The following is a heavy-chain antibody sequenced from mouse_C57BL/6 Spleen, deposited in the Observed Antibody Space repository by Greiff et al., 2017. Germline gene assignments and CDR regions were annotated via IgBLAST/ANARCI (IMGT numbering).Heavy chain of an antibody. CDR1: GYTFTSYW. Sequence: QVQLQQPGAELVKPGASVKLSCKASGYTFTSYWMQWVKQRPGQGLEWIGEIDPSDSSTNYNQKFKGKATLTVDTSSSTAYMQLSSMTSEDSAVYYCARFWDSDYWGQGTTLTVSS. CDR3: ARFWDSDY. D-gene: IGHD4-1*01. CDR2: IDPSDSST. J-gene: IGHJ2*01. V-gene: IGHV1-50*01.